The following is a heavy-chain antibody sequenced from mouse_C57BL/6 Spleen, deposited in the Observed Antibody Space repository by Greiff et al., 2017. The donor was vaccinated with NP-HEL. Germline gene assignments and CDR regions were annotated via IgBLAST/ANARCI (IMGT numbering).Heavy chain of an antibody. CDR2: INPSSGYT. D-gene: IGHD2-5*01. V-gene: IGHV1-7*01. CDR1: GYTFTSYW. CDR3: ARAYYSNYGYFDY. Sequence: VQLQQSGAELAKPGASVKLSCKASGYTFTSYWMHWVKQRPGQGLEWIGYINPSSGYTKYNQKFKDKATLTADKSSSTAYMQLSSLTYEDSAVYYCARAYYSNYGYFDYWGQGTTLTVSS. J-gene: IGHJ2*01.